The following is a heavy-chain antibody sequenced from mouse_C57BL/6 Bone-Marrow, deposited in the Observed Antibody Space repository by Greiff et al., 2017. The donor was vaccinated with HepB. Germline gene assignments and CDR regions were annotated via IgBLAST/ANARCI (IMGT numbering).Heavy chain of an antibody. Sequence: QVQLQQSGTELVKPGASVKLSCKASGYTFTSYWMHWVKQRPGQGLEWIGNINPSNGGTNYNEKFKSKATLTVDKSSSTAYMQLSSLTSEDSAVYYCARSLYGSSFHWYFDVWGTGTTVTVSS. CDR2: INPSNGGT. CDR1: GYTFTSYW. J-gene: IGHJ1*03. V-gene: IGHV1-53*01. CDR3: ARSLYGSSFHWYFDV. D-gene: IGHD1-1*01.